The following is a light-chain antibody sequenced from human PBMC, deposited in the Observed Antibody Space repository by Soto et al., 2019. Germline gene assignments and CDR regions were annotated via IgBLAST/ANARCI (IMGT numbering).Light chain of an antibody. V-gene: IGLV2-14*01. J-gene: IGLJ1*01. Sequence: QSALTQPASVSGSPGQSITISCTGTNSDVGVYNYVSWYQLHPGKAPKLMVYEVSNRPSGVSNRFSGSKSGNTASLTISGLQAEDEADYYCSSYTSSTAYVFGTGTKVTVL. CDR3: SSYTSSTAYV. CDR2: EVS. CDR1: NSDVGVYNY.